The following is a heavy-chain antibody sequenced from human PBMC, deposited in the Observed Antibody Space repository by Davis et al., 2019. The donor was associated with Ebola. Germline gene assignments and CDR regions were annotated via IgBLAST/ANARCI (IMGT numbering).Heavy chain of an antibody. CDR1: GGSISSSSCY. CDR2: IYYSGST. V-gene: IGHV4-39*01. CDR3: ARLPLYYYYGMDV. J-gene: IGHJ6*02. Sequence: MPSETLSLTCTVSGGSISSSSCYWGWIRQPPGKGLEWIGSIYYSGSTYYNPSLKSRVTISVDTSKNQFSLKLSSVTAADTAVYYCARLPLYYYYGMDVWGQGTTVTVSS.